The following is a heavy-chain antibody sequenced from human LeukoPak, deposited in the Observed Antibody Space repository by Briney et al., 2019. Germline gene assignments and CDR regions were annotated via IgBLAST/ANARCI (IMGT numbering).Heavy chain of an antibody. CDR3: ARCSLGGNRGYAFDI. J-gene: IGHJ3*02. D-gene: IGHD1-14*01. V-gene: IGHV5-51*01. CDR2: IYPGDSDT. Sequence: GEPLKISCKGSGYSFTSYWIGWVRQMPGKGLEWMGIIYPGDSDTRYSPSFQGQVTISADKSISTAYLQWSSLKASDTAIYYCARCSLGGNRGYAFDIWGQGTMVTVSS. CDR1: GYSFTSYW.